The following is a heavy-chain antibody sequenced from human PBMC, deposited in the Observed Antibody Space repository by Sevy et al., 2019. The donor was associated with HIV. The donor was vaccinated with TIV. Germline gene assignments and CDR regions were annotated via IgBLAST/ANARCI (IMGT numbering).Heavy chain of an antibody. J-gene: IGHJ3*02. Sequence: SETLSLTCAVSGYSINSGYYWGWVRQPPGKGLEWIGSMYRGGSTYYNPSLKSRVTISVDTSKNQFSLKLGSVTAADTAVYYGAADSGNYYGAFDIWGQGTMVTVSS. D-gene: IGHD1-26*01. V-gene: IGHV4-38-2*01. CDR2: MYRGGST. CDR1: GYSINSGYY. CDR3: AADSGNYYGAFDI.